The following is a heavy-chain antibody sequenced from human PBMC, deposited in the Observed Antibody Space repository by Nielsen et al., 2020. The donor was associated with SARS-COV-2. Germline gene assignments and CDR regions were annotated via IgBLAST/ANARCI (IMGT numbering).Heavy chain of an antibody. CDR2: ISYDGSNK. CDR3: ARDFAPYYYYGMDV. Sequence: GESLKISCAASGFTFSSYGMHWVRQAPGKGLEWVAVISYDGSNKYYADSVKGRFTISRDNSKNTLYLQMNSLRAEDTAVYYCARDFAPYYYYGMDVWGQGTTVTVSS. CDR1: GFTFSSYG. V-gene: IGHV3-30*03. J-gene: IGHJ6*02.